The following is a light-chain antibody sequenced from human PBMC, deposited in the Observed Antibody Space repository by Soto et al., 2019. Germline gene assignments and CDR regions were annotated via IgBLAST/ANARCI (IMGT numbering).Light chain of an antibody. Sequence: QSALTQPASVSRSPGQSITISCTGSTSDVGAYNYVSWYKHHPGQAPQLMIYEVSNRPSGVSNRFSGSKSGNTASLTISGLQADDEGDYYCSSKTSSSSPFVFGTGTKVTVL. CDR2: EVS. J-gene: IGLJ1*01. CDR3: SSKTSSSSPFV. CDR1: TSDVGAYNY. V-gene: IGLV2-14*01.